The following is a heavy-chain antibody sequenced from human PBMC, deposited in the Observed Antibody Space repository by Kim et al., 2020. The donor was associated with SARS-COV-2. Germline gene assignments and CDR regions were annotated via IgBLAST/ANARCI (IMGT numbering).Heavy chain of an antibody. Sequence: ASVKVSCKASGYIFTGYYIHWVRQAPGQGLEWMGRITPDGGARSARKFQGRVTLTSDTSIDTAYMELSSLTSDDTAVYYCARPSGLYFGDTSGWYFDLWGRGTLVTVSS. J-gene: IGHJ2*01. D-gene: IGHD4-17*01. CDR3: ARPSGLYFGDTSGWYFDL. CDR2: ITPDGGA. CDR1: GYIFTGYY. V-gene: IGHV1-2*06.